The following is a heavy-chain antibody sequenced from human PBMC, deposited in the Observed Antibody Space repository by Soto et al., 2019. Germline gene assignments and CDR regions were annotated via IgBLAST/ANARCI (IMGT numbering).Heavy chain of an antibody. CDR3: ARTTLRDDYYCGMDV. Sequence: SGPTLVNPIQTLTLTCTFSGFSLSTSGMCVSWIRQPPGKALEWLALIDWDDDKYYSTSLKTRLTISKDTSKNQVVLTMTNMDPVDTATYSCARTTLRDDYYCGMDVWGQGTTVTVSS. V-gene: IGHV2-70*01. CDR2: IDWDDDK. J-gene: IGHJ6*02. CDR1: GFSLSTSGMC. D-gene: IGHD4-17*01.